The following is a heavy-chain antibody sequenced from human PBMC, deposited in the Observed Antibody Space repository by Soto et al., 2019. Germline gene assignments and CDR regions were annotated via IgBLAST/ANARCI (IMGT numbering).Heavy chain of an antibody. J-gene: IGHJ1*01. CDR1: GGTFSKYA. V-gene: IGHV1-69*13. CDR2: IIPIFGAA. Sequence: SVNFSCKASGGTFSKYAIDWVRQAPGQGLEWMGGIIPIFGAANYAQKFQGRITITADESTSTAYMELRSLRSEDTAVYYCARGAHYDSSGYYYFYWGQGTLVTVSS. CDR3: ARGAHYDSSGYYYFY. D-gene: IGHD3-22*01.